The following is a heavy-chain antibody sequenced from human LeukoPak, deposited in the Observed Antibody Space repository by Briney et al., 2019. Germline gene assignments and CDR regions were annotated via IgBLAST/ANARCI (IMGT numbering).Heavy chain of an antibody. CDR3: AIDDLAAAGNDY. D-gene: IGHD6-13*01. J-gene: IGHJ4*02. CDR2: ISSSGSTK. Sequence: TLPCAACGFTFRHYYMSWIRQAPGKGREWVSYISSSGSTKHYPESVKGRFTISRDNAKNSLYLQMNRLRAEETAGYYCAIDDLAAAGNDYWGQGTLVTVSS. V-gene: IGHV3-11*01. CDR1: GFTFRHYY.